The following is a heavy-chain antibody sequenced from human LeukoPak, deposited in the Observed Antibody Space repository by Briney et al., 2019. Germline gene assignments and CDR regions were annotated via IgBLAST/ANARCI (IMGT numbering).Heavy chain of an antibody. Sequence: PRGSLRLSCAASGFTFSSYAMSWVRQAPGKGLEWVSAISGSGGSTYYADSVKGRFTISRDNSKNTLYLQMNSLRAEDTAVYYCASRGYFDWSSDYWGQGTLVTVSS. CDR2: ISGSGGST. CDR1: GFTFSSYA. J-gene: IGHJ4*02. V-gene: IGHV3-23*01. D-gene: IGHD3-9*01. CDR3: ASRGYFDWSSDY.